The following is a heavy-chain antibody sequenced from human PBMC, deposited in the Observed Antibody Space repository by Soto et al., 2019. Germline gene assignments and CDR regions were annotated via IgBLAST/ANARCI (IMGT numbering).Heavy chain of an antibody. CDR1: GGTFSSYT. CDR3: ARSGYCTNGVCPDLRTFDY. V-gene: IGHV1-69*02. J-gene: IGHJ4*02. Sequence: SVKVSCKASGGTFSSYTISWVRQAPGQGLDWMGSIIPILGIANYAQKFQGRVTITADNSTSTAYMELSSLRSEDTAVYYCARSGYCTNGVCPDLRTFDYWGQGTLVTVSS. CDR2: IIPILGIA. D-gene: IGHD2-8*01.